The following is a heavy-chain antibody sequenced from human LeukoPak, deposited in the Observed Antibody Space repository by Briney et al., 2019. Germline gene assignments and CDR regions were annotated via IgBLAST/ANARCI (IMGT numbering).Heavy chain of an antibody. D-gene: IGHD1-26*01. CDR3: AIDQREVRYSRSYSDY. J-gene: IGHJ4*02. CDR1: GFTFSSYG. CDR2: IRYDGSNK. V-gene: IGHV3-30*02. Sequence: GGSLRLSCAASGFTFSSYGKHWVRQAPGKGLEWVAFIRYDGSNKYYADSVKGRFTISRDNSKNTLYLQMNSLRAEDTAVYYCAIDQREVRYSRSYSDYWGQGTLVTVSS.